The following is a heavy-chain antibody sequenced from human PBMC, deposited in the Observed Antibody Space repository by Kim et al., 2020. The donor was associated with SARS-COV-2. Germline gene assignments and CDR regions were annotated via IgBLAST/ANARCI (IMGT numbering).Heavy chain of an antibody. Sequence: YTPSLKSRVTKSVDTSKNQFSLKLSSVTAADTAVYYCARSGYSAFFDYWGQGTLVTVSS. V-gene: IGHV4-39*01. J-gene: IGHJ4*02. D-gene: IGHD5-12*01. CDR3: ARSGYSAFFDY.